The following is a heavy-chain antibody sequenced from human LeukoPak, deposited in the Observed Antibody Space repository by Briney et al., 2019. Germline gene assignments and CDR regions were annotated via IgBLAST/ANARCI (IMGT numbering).Heavy chain of an antibody. CDR3: ARHPLYRSSYGSGRSGAYYYGMDV. J-gene: IGHJ6*02. CDR2: IYYSGST. CDR1: GGSISSYY. Sequence: SETLSLTCTVSGGSISSYYWSWIRQPPGKGLEWIGYIYYSGSTNYNPSLKSRVTISVDTSKNQFSLKLSSVTAADTAVYYCARHPLYRSSYGSGRSGAYYYGMDVWGQGTTVTVSS. D-gene: IGHD3-10*01. V-gene: IGHV4-59*08.